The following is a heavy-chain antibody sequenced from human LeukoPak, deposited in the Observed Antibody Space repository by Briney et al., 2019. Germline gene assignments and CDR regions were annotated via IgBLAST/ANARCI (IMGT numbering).Heavy chain of an antibody. CDR1: GYTFTSYG. CDR3: ARDSVEYSSSPDY. V-gene: IGHV1-2*02. J-gene: IGHJ4*02. Sequence: ASVKVSCKASGYTFTSYGISWVRQAPGQGLEWMGWINPNSGGTNYAQKFQGRVTMTRDTSISTAYMELSRLRSDDTAVYYCARDSVEYSSSPDYWGQGTLVTVSS. CDR2: INPNSGGT. D-gene: IGHD6-6*01.